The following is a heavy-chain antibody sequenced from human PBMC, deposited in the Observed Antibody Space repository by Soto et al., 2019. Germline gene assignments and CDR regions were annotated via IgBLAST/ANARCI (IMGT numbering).Heavy chain of an antibody. CDR3: AKGHGDGVDY. CDR1: GFTFSSYA. V-gene: IGHV3-23*01. J-gene: IGHJ4*02. D-gene: IGHD4-17*01. Sequence: EVQLLESGGGLVQPGGSLRLSCAASGFTFSSYAMSWVRQAPGKGLEWVSAISGSGGSTYYADSVKGRFTISRDNSKNTLHLQLNSRKDEDMDVYYCAKGHGDGVDYWGQGTLVNVSS. CDR2: ISGSGGST.